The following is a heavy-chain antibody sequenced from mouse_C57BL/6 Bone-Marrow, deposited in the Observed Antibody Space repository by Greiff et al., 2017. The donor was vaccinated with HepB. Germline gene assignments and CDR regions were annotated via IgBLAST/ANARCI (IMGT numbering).Heavy chain of an antibody. D-gene: IGHD1-1*01. Sequence: VQLVESGAELARPGASVKLSCKASGYTFTSYGISWVKQRTGQGLEWIGEIYPRSGNTYYNEKVKGKATLTADKSSSTAYMELRSLTSEDSAVYFCARSPTTVGATGDYWGQGTTLTVSS. V-gene: IGHV1-81*01. CDR3: ARSPTTVGATGDY. CDR1: GYTFTSYG. J-gene: IGHJ2*01. CDR2: IYPRSGNT.